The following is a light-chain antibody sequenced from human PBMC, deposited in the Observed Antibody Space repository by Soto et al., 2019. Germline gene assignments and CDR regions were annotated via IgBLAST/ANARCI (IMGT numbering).Light chain of an antibody. Sequence: QSALARPPSVSGSPGQSVTISCTGTSTYFFSSTLLSRYQQPPGPAPKLRIHEARNRPSGVPDRCSASKTGKTASLIIFGVQAPDEQEFYSSLYASENAYVFGTATNVTV. CDR1: STYFFSSTL. J-gene: IGLJ1*01. V-gene: IGLV2-18*01. CDR2: EAR. CDR3: SLYASENAYV.